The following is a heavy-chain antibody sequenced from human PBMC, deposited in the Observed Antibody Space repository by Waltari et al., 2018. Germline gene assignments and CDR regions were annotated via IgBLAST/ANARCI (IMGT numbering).Heavy chain of an antibody. CDR2: IYYSGRT. V-gene: IGHV4-59*01. D-gene: IGHD3-10*01. CDR1: GGSISSYY. CDR3: ARDGVRGVISY. Sequence: QVQLQESGPGLVKPSETLSLTCTVSGGSISSYYWSWIRQPPGKGLEWIGYIYYSGRTNYNPSLKSRVTISVDTSKNQFSLKLSSVTAADTAVYYCARDGVRGVISYWGQGTLVTVSS. J-gene: IGHJ4*02.